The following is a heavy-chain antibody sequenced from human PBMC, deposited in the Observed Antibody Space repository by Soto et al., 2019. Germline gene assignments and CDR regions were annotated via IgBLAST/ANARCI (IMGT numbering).Heavy chain of an antibody. D-gene: IGHD2-21*01. CDR3: ARHKAPVAYDAFDI. CDR2: IYYSWST. V-gene: IGHV4-59*08. J-gene: IGHJ3*02. Sequence: QVQLQESGAGLVKPSETLSLTCTVSGGSISSYYWSWIRQPPGKGLEWIGYIYYSWSTNYNPSLKSRGTLSVDTSENPASPKLSSVTAAVPAVYYCARHKAPVAYDAFDIWGQGTMVTVSS. CDR1: GGSISSYY.